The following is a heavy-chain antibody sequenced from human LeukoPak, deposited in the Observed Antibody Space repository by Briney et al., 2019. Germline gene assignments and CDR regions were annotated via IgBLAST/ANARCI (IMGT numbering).Heavy chain of an antibody. D-gene: IGHD6-19*01. V-gene: IGHV4-59*01. Sequence: PSETLSLTCTVSGVSISSYYWSWIRQPPRKGLEWIGYIYYSGSTNYNPSLKSRVTKSVDTSKNQFSLKRSSVTAAATAVYYCAREDSGWSDNDYYYYMDVWGKGTTVTVSS. CDR3: AREDSGWSDNDYYYYMDV. CDR1: GVSISSYY. J-gene: IGHJ6*03. CDR2: IYYSGST.